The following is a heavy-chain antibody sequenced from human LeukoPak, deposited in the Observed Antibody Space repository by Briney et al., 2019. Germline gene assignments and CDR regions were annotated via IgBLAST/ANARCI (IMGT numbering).Heavy chain of an antibody. V-gene: IGHV3-74*01. J-gene: IGHJ4*02. CDR1: GFTFSSYW. Sequence: GGSLRLSCAASGFTFSSYWMHWVRQAPGKGLVWVSRINSDGSSTSYAESVKGRFTISRDNAKNSLYLQMNSLRAEDTAVYYCARGETVAVYYFDYWGQGALVTVSS. CDR2: INSDGSST. CDR3: ARGETVAVYYFDY. D-gene: IGHD6-19*01.